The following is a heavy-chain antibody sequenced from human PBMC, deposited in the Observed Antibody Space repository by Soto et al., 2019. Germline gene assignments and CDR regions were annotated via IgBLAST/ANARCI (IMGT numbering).Heavy chain of an antibody. D-gene: IGHD3-9*01. Sequence: PSETLSLTCTVSGGSISSGGYYWSWIRQHPGKGLEWIGYIYYSGSTYYNPSLKSRVTISVDTSKNQFSLKLSSVTAADTAVYYCARESPYDILTGYSGSWFDPWGQGTPVTVSS. J-gene: IGHJ5*02. CDR2: IYYSGST. V-gene: IGHV4-31*03. CDR3: ARESPYDILTGYSGSWFDP. CDR1: GGSISSGGYY.